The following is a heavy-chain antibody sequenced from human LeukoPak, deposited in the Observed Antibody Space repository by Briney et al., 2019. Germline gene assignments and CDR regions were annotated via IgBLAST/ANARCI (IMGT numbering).Heavy chain of an antibody. V-gene: IGHV4-59*12. D-gene: IGHD4-17*01. Sequence: SETLSLTCTVSGGSISSYYWSWIRQPPEKGLEWIGCIYYSGSTNYNPSLKSRVTLSVDTSKNQFSMKLNSVTAADTAVYYCARVRSGDYNYNGMDVWGQGTTVTVSS. J-gene: IGHJ6*02. CDR3: ARVRSGDYNYNGMDV. CDR1: GGSISSYY. CDR2: IYYSGST.